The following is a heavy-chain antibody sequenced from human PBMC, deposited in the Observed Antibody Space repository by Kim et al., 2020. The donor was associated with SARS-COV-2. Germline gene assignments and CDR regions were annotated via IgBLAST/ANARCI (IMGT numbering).Heavy chain of an antibody. CDR3: ARGNYYESVSLSDYYNGMDV. CDR1: GLSFDDSD. CDR2: ISYDGRNK. Sequence: GGSLRLSCAASGLSFDDSDMNWVRQPPGKGLEWVAVISYDGRNKDYADSVKGRFTISRDNSKRTLYLQMNSLRVEDTAVYYCARGNYYESVSLSDYYNGMDVWGQGTTVTVSS. V-gene: IGHV3-30-3*01. D-gene: IGHD3-10*01. J-gene: IGHJ6*02.